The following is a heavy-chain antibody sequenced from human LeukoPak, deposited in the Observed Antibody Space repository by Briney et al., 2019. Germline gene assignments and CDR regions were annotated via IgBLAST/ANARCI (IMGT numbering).Heavy chain of an antibody. V-gene: IGHV4-34*01. CDR1: RFTFSSYS. D-gene: IGHD3-10*01. CDR2: INHSGST. J-gene: IGHJ6*03. Sequence: GSLRLSCAASRFTFSSYSMNWVRQPPGKGLEWIGEINHSGSTNYNPSLKSRVTISVDTSKNQFSLKLSSVTAADTAVYYCARGLGYMDVWGKGTTVTVSS. CDR3: ARGLGYMDV.